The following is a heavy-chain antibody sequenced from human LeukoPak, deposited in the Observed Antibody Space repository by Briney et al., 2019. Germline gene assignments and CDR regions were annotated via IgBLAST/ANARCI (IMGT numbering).Heavy chain of an antibody. CDR3: AKDASVTADSYYYMDV. V-gene: IGHV1-2*02. J-gene: IGHJ6*03. Sequence: ASVKVSCKASGYTFTGYYMHWVRQAPGQGLEWMGWINPNSGGTNYAQKFQGRVTMTRDTSISTAYMELSRLRSDDTAVYYCAKDASVTADSYYYMDVWGKGTTVTVSS. D-gene: IGHD2-21*02. CDR2: INPNSGGT. CDR1: GYTFTGYY.